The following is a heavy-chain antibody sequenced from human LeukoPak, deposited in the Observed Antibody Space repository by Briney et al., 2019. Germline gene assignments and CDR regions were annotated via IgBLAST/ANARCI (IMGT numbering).Heavy chain of an antibody. V-gene: IGHV3-73*01. D-gene: IGHD2-2*01. CDR3: TSSVSSTSDQ. CDR1: GFSFSGST. Sequence: PGGSLKLSCAASGFSFSGSTMHCVRQASGKGLEWVGRIRSKANSYATAYGVSVKGRFTISRDDSKNTAYLQMNSLQIEDTAVYYCTSSVSSTSDQWGQGTLVTVSS. J-gene: IGHJ5*02. CDR2: IRSKANSYAT.